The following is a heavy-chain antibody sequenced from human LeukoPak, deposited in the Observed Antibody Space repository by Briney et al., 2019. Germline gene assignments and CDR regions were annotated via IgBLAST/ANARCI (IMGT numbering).Heavy chain of an antibody. CDR1: GFTFSSYA. J-gene: IGHJ5*02. D-gene: IGHD6-6*01. CDR3: AKDPRYLGVIAARLGWFDP. CDR2: ISGSGGST. V-gene: IGHV3-23*01. Sequence: GGSLRLSCAASGFTFSSYAMSWVRQAPGKGLEWVSAISGSGGSTYYADSVKGRFTISRDNSKNTLYLQMNSLRAEDTAVYYCAKDPRYLGVIAARLGWFDPWGQGTLVTVSS.